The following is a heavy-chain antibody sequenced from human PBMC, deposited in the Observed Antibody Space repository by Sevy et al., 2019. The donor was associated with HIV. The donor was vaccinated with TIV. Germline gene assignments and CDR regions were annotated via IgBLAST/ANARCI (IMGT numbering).Heavy chain of an antibody. Sequence: RGYLRLSCAASGFNFNMYRMNWVRQAPGKGLEGVSSISSSSSDIKYADSVKGRFTVSRDNAKNSLFLQMNSLRAEDTTVYYCATLLMWFGELPRGLDYWGQGALVSVSS. V-gene: IGHV3-21*01. CDR1: GFNFNMYR. D-gene: IGHD3-10*01. CDR3: ATLLMWFGELPRGLDY. J-gene: IGHJ4*02. CDR2: ISSSSSDI.